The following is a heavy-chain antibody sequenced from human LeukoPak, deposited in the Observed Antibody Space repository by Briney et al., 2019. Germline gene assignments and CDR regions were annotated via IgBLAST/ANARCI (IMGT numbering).Heavy chain of an antibody. CDR2: IYTSGST. CDR1: GGSISSYY. CDR3: ARLEYCGGDCYLFDY. D-gene: IGHD2-21*02. J-gene: IGHJ4*02. Sequence: SETLSLTCTVSGGSISSYYWSWIRQPAGKGLEWIGRIYTSGSTNYNPSLKSRVTMSVDTSKNQFSLKLSSVTAADTAVYYCARLEYCGGDCYLFDYWGQGTLVTVSS. V-gene: IGHV4-4*07.